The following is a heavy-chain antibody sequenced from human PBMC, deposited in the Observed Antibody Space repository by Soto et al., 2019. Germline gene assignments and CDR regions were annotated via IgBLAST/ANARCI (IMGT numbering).Heavy chain of an antibody. D-gene: IGHD2-8*01. V-gene: IGHV4-34*01. CDR2: INHSGST. J-gene: IGHJ4*02. CDR1: GGSFSGYY. CDR3: ARGAVYARFDY. Sequence: SETLSLTCAVYGGSFSGYYWSWIRQPPGKGLEWIGEINHSGSTNYNPSLKSRVTISVDTSKNQFSLKLSSVTAADTAVYYCARGAVYARFDYWGQGTLVTVSS.